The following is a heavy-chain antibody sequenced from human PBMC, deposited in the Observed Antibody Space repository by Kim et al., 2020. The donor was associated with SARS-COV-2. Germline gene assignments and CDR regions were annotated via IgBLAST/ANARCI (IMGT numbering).Heavy chain of an antibody. D-gene: IGHD4-17*01. CDR2: IYSGGST. CDR1: GFTVSSNY. V-gene: IGHV3-53*01. J-gene: IGHJ6*02. CDR3: ARDLTNYYYYGMDV. Sequence: GGSLRLSCAASGFTVSSNYMSWVRQAPGKGLEWVSVIYSGGSTYYADSVKGRFTISRDNSKNTLYLQMNSLRAEDTAVYYCARDLTNYYYYGMDVWGQGTTVTVSS.